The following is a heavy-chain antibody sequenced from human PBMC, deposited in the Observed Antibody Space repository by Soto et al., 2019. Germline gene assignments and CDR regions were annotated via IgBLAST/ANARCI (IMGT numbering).Heavy chain of an antibody. D-gene: IGHD3-16*02. CDR2: IYHSGGT. J-gene: IGHJ3*02. Sequence: PSETLSLTCAVSGGSISSSNWWSWVRQPPGKGLEWIGEIYHSGGTNYNPSLKSRVTISVDKSKNQFSLKLSSVTAADTAVYYCARVTAWDDYVWGSYRYEDAFDIWGQGKMVTFSS. CDR3: ARVTAWDDYVWGSYRYEDAFDI. CDR1: GGSISSSNW. V-gene: IGHV4-4*02.